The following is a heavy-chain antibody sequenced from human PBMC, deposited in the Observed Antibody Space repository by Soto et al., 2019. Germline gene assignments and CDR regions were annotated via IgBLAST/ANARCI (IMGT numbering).Heavy chain of an antibody. CDR3: VTFEELFPAGTQADF. Sequence: QVQVQQWGAGLLKPSETLSLTCGFSGESFSAFYWNWIRQPPEKGLEWIADIHHTGKTNYNPSLKSRVTMSMDTSKSQFSLSLTSVTAADTAVYYCVTFEELFPAGTQADFWGQGTPVTVSS. CDR1: GESFSAFY. D-gene: IGHD3-10*01. CDR2: IHHTGKT. V-gene: IGHV4-34*01. J-gene: IGHJ4*02.